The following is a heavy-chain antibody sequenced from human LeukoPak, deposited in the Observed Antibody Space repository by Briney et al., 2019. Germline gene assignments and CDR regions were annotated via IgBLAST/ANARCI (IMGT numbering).Heavy chain of an antibody. V-gene: IGHV3-30*02. Sequence: GGSPRLSCAASGFTFNNYGMHWVRQAPGEGLEWLAFIRYDGSNTYYADSVKGRFTVSRDDSKNTLYLQMNSLRGDDTAVYYCAKDGTSYYYIYYWGQGTLVTVSS. D-gene: IGHD2/OR15-2a*01. CDR3: AKDGTSYYYIYY. CDR1: GFTFNNYG. CDR2: IRYDGSNT. J-gene: IGHJ4*02.